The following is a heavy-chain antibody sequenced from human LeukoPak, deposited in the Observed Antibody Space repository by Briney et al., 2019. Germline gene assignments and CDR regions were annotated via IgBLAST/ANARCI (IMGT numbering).Heavy chain of an antibody. J-gene: IGHJ4*02. D-gene: IGHD5-24*01. CDR2: IHGNGIKT. CDR3: AKDRIPDGRNSLDY. V-gene: IGHV3-23*01. Sequence: GSLRLSCEVSGFTFSGFAMNWFRQAPGKGLEWVANIHGNGIKTFYADSVKGLFAVSRDNFKNTLYLQMNSLRVNDTAVFYWAKDRIPDGRNSLDYWGQGTLVTVSS. CDR1: GFTFSGFA.